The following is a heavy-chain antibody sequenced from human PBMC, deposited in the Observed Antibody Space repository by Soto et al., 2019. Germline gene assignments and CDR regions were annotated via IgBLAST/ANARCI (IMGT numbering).Heavy chain of an antibody. V-gene: IGHV3-7*03. Sequence: GWSLRLSCAASGFTFSSYWMSWVRQAPGKGLEWVANIKQDGSEKYYVDSVKGRFTSSRDNAKNSLYLQMTSLRAEDTAAYYCAREAEYSSASGDGQHRGQGTLVTVSS. CDR3: AREAEYSSASGDGQH. CDR2: IKQDGSEK. D-gene: IGHD6-19*01. CDR1: GFTFSSYW. J-gene: IGHJ1*01.